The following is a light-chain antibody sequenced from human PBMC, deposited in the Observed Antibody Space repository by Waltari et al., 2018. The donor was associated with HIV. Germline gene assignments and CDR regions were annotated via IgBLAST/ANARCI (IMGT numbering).Light chain of an antibody. V-gene: IGLV1-51*02. CDR2: EHD. Sequence: QSVLTHPPSVSAAPAQRVTLSRSGRYSNIGSIYVSWYLQFPGAVPQYHIYEHDKRPAGIPDRFSGSKSGTSATLGIAGLRTGDEASYYCGAWDASLKAYVFGTGTKVTVL. CDR1: YSNIGSIY. CDR3: GAWDASLKAYV. J-gene: IGLJ1*01.